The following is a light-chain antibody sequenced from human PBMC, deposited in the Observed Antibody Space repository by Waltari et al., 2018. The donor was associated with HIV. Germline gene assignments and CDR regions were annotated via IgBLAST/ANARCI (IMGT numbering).Light chain of an antibody. CDR2: KAS. CDR3: QQYNSYSWT. J-gene: IGKJ1*01. V-gene: IGKV1-5*03. CDR1: QSISSW. Sequence: DIQMTQSPSTLSASVGDRVTIPCRAIQSISSWVAWYQQQPGKAPKLLIYKASSLESGVPSRFSGSGSGTEFTLTISSLQPDDFATYYCQQYNSYSWTFGQGTKVEIK.